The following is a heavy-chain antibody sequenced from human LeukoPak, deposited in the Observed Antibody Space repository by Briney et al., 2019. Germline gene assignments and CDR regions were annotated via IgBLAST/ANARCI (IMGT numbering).Heavy chain of an antibody. CDR3: AREIVRSSGTNAFDI. D-gene: IGHD1-26*01. Sequence: PSETLSLTCAVYGGSFSGYYWSWIRQPPGKRLEWIGEINHSGSTNYNPSLKSRVTISVDTSKNQFSLKLSSVTAADTAVYYCAREIVRSSGTNAFDIWGQGTMVTVSS. CDR2: INHSGST. J-gene: IGHJ3*02. CDR1: GGSFSGYY. V-gene: IGHV4-34*01.